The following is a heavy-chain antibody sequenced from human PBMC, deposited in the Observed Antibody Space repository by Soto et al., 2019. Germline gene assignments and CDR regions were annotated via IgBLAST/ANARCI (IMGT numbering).Heavy chain of an antibody. J-gene: IGHJ5*02. CDR2: VNSSGNT. V-gene: IGHV4-39*01. CDR1: GGSISSNSYD. Sequence: QLQLQLSGPGLVKPSETLSLTCIVSGGSISSNSYDWVWIRQPPGKGLEWIGSVNSSGNTYYNPSLKSRATISVDTSKNQFSLKLTSLTATDTALYYCARRGWDWFDPWGQGTLVTVSS. D-gene: IGHD3-10*01. CDR3: ARRGWDWFDP.